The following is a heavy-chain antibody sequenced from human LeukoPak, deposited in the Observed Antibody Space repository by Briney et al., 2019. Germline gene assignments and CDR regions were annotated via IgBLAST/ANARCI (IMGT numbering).Heavy chain of an antibody. CDR1: GGSISSDY. J-gene: IGHJ4*02. Sequence: SETLSLTCSVSGGSISSDYWSWIRQPPEKGLEWIGYILYSGSTNYNSSLKSRLTISVDTSKNQSSLKLSSVTAADTAVYYCAREYCTRTTCYFDYWGQGTLVTVSS. V-gene: IGHV4-59*01. CDR2: ILYSGST. D-gene: IGHD2-2*01. CDR3: AREYCTRTTCYFDY.